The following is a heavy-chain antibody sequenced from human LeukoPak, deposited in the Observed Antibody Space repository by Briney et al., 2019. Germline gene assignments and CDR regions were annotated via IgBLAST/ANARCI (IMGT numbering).Heavy chain of an antibody. V-gene: IGHV1-69*13. CDR2: IIPIFGTA. CDR1: GYTFTSYG. CDR3: ARDSSDFRNLIPH. Sequence: SVKVSCKASGYTFTSYGISWVRQAPGQGLEWMGGIIPIFGTAKYAQKFQGRVTITADESTSTAYMELSSLRSEDTAVYYCARDSSDFRNLIPHWGQGTLVTVSS. J-gene: IGHJ1*01. D-gene: IGHD1-14*01.